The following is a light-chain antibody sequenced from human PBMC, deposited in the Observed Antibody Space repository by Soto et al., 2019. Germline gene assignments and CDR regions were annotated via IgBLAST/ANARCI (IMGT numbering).Light chain of an antibody. Sequence: QSVLTKPASVSGSPGQSITISCTGTSSDVGGYKYVSWYQQHPDKAPKLIIFEVSNRPSGISSRFSGSKSGNTASLTISGLQTEDEADYYCSSYTSSSTLFGTGTKLTVL. V-gene: IGLV2-14*01. CDR2: EVS. CDR1: SSDVGGYKY. CDR3: SSYTSSSTL. J-gene: IGLJ1*01.